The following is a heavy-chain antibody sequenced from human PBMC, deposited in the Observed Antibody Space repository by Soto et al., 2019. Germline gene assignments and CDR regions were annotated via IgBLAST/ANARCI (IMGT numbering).Heavy chain of an antibody. V-gene: IGHV1-69*08. D-gene: IGHD5-18*01. CDR1: GGTFSSYT. CDR2: IIRILGIA. J-gene: IGHJ4*02. CDR3: ARDRRIQIRLSLDY. Sequence: VQLVQSGAEVKKPGSSVKVSCKASGGTFSSYTISWVLTSPGQWLEWTGRIIRILGIANYAQKFQRRVTNTANKPTSTAYMELSSQSSEDTAVYYCARDRRIQIRLSLDYFGQGTLVTVSS.